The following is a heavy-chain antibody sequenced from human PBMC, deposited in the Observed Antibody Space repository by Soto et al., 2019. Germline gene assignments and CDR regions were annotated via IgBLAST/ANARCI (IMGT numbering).Heavy chain of an antibody. J-gene: IGHJ4*01. CDR3: ARLAEYCNGIKCYSNFDF. D-gene: IGHD2-15*01. V-gene: IGHV1-8*01. CDR2: MNPSSGET. Sequence: ASVKVSCKTSGYNFTNFDINWVRQAPGRGLVWMGWMNPSSGETGSAQNFQGRVTMTRDISTRTFFMQLTSLRSEDTAIYYCARLAEYCNGIKCYSNFDFWGRGTQVTVSS. CDR1: GYNFTNFD.